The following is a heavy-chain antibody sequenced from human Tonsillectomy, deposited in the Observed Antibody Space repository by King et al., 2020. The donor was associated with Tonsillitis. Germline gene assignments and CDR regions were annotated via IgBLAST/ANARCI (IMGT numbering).Heavy chain of an antibody. V-gene: IGHV3-15*01. CDR3: VCYPKDY. D-gene: IGHD2-8*01. J-gene: IGHJ4*02. CDR1: VFTFSNAW. CDR2: IKSKTEGGTT. Sequence: VQLVESGGGLVKPGGSLRLSCAASVFTFSNAWMSWVRQSPGKGLEWVGRIKSKTEGGTTDYAAPVKGRFTISRDDSKNTLQLQMNSLKTEDTAVYYCVCYPKDYWGQGTLVTVSS.